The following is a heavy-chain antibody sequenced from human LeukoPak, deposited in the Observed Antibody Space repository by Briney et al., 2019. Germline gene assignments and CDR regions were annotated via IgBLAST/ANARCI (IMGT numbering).Heavy chain of an antibody. J-gene: IGHJ4*02. Sequence: TSETLSLTCTVSGGSISSYYWSWIRQPPGKGLEWIGYIYYSGSTNYNPSLKGRVTISVDTSKNQLSLKLSSVTGADTAVYYCARDETGTTGHFDYWGQGTLVTVSS. CDR3: ARDETGTTGHFDY. CDR1: GGSISSYY. V-gene: IGHV4-59*12. D-gene: IGHD1-7*01. CDR2: IYYSGST.